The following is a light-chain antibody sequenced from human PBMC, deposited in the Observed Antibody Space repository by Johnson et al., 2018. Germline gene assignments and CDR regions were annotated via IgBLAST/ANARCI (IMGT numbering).Light chain of an antibody. CDR1: SSNIGNNY. V-gene: IGLV1-51*02. CDR2: ENN. Sequence: QSVLTQPPSVSAAPGQKVTISCSGSSSNIGNNYVSWYQQLPGTAPKLLIYENNKRPSGIPGRFSGSKSGTSATLGITGLQTGAEADYYCGTGDSSLRAGNVFGTGTKVTVL. J-gene: IGLJ1*01. CDR3: GTGDSSLRAGNV.